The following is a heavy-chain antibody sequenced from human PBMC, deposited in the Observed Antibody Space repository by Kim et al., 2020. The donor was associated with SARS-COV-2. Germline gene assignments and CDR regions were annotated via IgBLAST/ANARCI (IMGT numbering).Heavy chain of an antibody. V-gene: IGHV3-15*01. Sequence: AAPVKGRFTISRDDSKNTLYLQMNSLKTEDTAVYYCTTDHSFDSSDTHDYWGQGTLVTVSS. CDR3: TTDHSFDSSDTHDY. J-gene: IGHJ4*02. D-gene: IGHD3-22*01.